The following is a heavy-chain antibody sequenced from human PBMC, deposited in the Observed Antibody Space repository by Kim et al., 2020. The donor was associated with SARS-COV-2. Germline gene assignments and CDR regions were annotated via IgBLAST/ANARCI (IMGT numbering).Heavy chain of an antibody. Sequence: GGSLRLSCAASGFTFDDYAMHWVRQAPGKGLEWVSGISWNSGSIGYADSVKGRFTISRDNAKNSLYLQMNSLRAEDTALYYCAKDVGILMGAGSYSFDAAFDYWGQGTLVTVSS. CDR2: ISWNSGSI. V-gene: IGHV3-9*01. D-gene: IGHD3-10*01. CDR3: AKDVGILMGAGSYSFDAAFDY. J-gene: IGHJ4*02. CDR1: GFTFDDYA.